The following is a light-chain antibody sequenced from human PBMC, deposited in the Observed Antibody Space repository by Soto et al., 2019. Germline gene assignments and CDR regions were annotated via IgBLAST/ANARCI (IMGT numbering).Light chain of an antibody. Sequence: EIVMTQSPATLSVSPGERATLSCRASQSGSSNLAWYQQKPGQAPRRLIYGASTRATGIPARFSGSGSGRGFTLTISSLQSEDFAVYYCQQYNNWPPYTFGQGTKLEIK. CDR2: GAS. V-gene: IGKV3-15*01. CDR1: QSGSSN. J-gene: IGKJ2*01. CDR3: QQYNNWPPYT.